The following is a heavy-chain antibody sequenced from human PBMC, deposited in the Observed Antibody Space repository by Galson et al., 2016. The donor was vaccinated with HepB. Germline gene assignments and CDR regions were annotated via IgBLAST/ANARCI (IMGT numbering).Heavy chain of an antibody. D-gene: IGHD4-23*01. CDR3: ARDFDAVVNPNYYYYGMDV. CDR2: IWYDGTKK. Sequence: SLRLSCAASNFSLNDYGLHWVRQAPGKGLEWVANIWYDGTKKYYAESVKGRFFISRGPPKNELYLEMNSLRVDDTGIYYCARDFDAVVNPNYYYYGMDVWGRGTAVTVSS. J-gene: IGHJ6*02. V-gene: IGHV3-33*01. CDR1: NFSLNDYG.